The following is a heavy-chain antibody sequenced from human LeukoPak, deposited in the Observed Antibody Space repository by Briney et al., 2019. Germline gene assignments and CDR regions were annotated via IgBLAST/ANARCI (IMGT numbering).Heavy chain of an antibody. V-gene: IGHV1-3*01. J-gene: IGHJ4*02. CDR2: INAGNGKT. CDR3: ARARWTSTVTTYYLDF. CDR1: GYIFTDYA. Sequence: ASVKVSCKASGYIFTDYAIQWVRQAPGQGLEWMGWINAGNGKTKCSQKFQGRVTITRDTSASTAYMELSGLRSDDTAVYYCARARWTSTVTTYYLDFWGQGTLVTVSS. D-gene: IGHD4-17*01.